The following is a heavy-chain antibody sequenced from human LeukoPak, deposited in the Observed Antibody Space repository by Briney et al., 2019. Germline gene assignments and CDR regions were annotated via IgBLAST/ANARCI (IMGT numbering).Heavy chain of an antibody. CDR3: ARANTPFADY. V-gene: IGHV3-30*09. CDR2: ISYDGSNK. D-gene: IGHD2-2*02. J-gene: IGHJ4*02. CDR1: GFTFSSYD. Sequence: GGSLRLSCAASGFTFSSYDMHWVRQAPGKGLEWVAVISYDGSNKYYADSVKGRFAISRDNSKNTVYLQMNSLRVEDTAVYYCARANTPFADYWGQGTLVIVSS.